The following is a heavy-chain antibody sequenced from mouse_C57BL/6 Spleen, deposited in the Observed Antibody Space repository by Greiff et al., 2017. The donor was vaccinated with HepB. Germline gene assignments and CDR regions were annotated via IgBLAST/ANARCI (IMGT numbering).Heavy chain of an antibody. Sequence: VKLVESGPGLVAPSQSLSITCTVSGFSLTSYAISWVRQPPGKGLEWLGVIWTGGGTNYNSALKSRLSISKDNSKSQVFLKMNSLQTDDTARYYCARTYDGYYFAWFAYWGQGTLVTVSA. J-gene: IGHJ3*01. V-gene: IGHV2-9-1*01. CDR1: GFSLTSYA. CDR2: IWTGGGT. D-gene: IGHD2-3*01. CDR3: ARTYDGYYFAWFAY.